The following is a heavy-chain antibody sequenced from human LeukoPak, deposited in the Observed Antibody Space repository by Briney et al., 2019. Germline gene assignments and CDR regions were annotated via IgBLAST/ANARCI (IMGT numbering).Heavy chain of an antibody. CDR1: GFTFSSYS. J-gene: IGHJ4*02. Sequence: GGSLRLSCAASGFTFSSYSMNWVRQAPGKGLEWVSSISSSSSYIYYADSVKGRFTISRDNAKNSLYLQMNSLRAEDTAVYYCARDRSGSSTGFDYWGQGTLVTVSS. D-gene: IGHD1-26*01. CDR3: ARDRSGSSTGFDY. CDR2: ISSSSSYI. V-gene: IGHV3-21*01.